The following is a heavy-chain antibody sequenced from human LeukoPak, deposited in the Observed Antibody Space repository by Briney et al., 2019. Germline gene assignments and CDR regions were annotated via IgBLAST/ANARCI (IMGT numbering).Heavy chain of an antibody. V-gene: IGHV4-59*01. J-gene: IGHJ5*01. CDR1: GASISAYY. CDR2: VLSSGTT. Sequence: SETLSLTCTVSGASISAYYWSWIRQSPGKELTWIGFVLSSGTTKYNPSLNGRVTISVDTSKNQLSLRLNSVTPADTAVYFCARDYPWFDSWGQGTLVTVSS. D-gene: IGHD3-16*02. CDR3: ARDYPWFDS.